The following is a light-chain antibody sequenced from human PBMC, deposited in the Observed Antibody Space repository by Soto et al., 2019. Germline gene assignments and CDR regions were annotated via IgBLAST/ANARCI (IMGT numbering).Light chain of an antibody. CDR1: QSISNW. J-gene: IGKJ1*01. V-gene: IGKV1-5*03. CDR3: QQYYFSKWT. Sequence: DIQMTQSPSTLSASVGDRVTITCRASQSISNWLAWYQQKPGQPPKKLIYWASNRESGVPDRFRGSGSGTDFTLTISSLQAEDVAVYYCQQYYFSKWTFGQGTKVDIK. CDR2: WAS.